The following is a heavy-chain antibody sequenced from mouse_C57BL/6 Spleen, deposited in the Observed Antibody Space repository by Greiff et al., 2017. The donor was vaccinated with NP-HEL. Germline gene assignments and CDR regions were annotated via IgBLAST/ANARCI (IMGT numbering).Heavy chain of an antibody. CDR3: ARPGVYYGSSPWFAY. D-gene: IGHD1-1*01. J-gene: IGHJ3*01. CDR1: GFTFSDYG. CDR2: ISSGSSTI. V-gene: IGHV5-17*01. Sequence: EVQGVESGGGLVKPGGSLKLSCAASGFTFSDYGMHWVRQAPEKGLEWVAYISSGSSTIYYADTVKGRFTISRDNAKKTLFLQMTSLRSEDTAMYYCARPGVYYGSSPWFAYWGQGTLVTVSA.